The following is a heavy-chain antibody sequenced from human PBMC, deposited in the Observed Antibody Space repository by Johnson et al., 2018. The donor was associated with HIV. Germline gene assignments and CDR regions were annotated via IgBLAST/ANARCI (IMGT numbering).Heavy chain of an antibody. CDR1: GFTFSNSD. J-gene: IGHJ3*02. Sequence: VQLVESGGGLVQPGGSLRLSCAASGFTFSNSDMNWVHQAPGKRLEWVTGVSWNGSRTHYADSVKGRFTISRDNSKNTLYLQMNSLRGEDTAVYYSASLPGGMNNALDIWGRGTMVIVST. D-gene: IGHD1-14*01. V-gene: IGHV3-35*01. CDR3: ASLPGGMNNALDI. CDR2: VSWNGSRT.